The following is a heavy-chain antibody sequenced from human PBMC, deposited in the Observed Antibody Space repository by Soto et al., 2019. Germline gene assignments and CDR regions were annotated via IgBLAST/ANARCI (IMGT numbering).Heavy chain of an antibody. CDR2: IYSGGST. CDR3: ARDPPATRHGMDV. Sequence: EVQLVETGGGLIQPGGSLRLSCAASGFTVSSNYMSWVRQAPGKGLEWVSVIYSGGSTSYADSVRGRFTISRDNSKNTLYLQMKSLRAEDTAVYYCARDPPATRHGMDVWGQGTTVTVSS. J-gene: IGHJ6*02. V-gene: IGHV3-53*02. CDR1: GFTVSSNY.